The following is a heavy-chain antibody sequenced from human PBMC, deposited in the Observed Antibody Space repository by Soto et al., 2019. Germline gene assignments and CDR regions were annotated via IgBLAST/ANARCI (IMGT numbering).Heavy chain of an antibody. D-gene: IGHD3-22*01. V-gene: IGHV4-59*01. Sequence: PSETLSLTCTVSGGSISSGYWSWIRQPPGKGLEWIGYIYYSDSINYNPSLKSRVIISVDTSKNQFSLSLNSVTAADTAVYCCARAYYDASGYGLDPWGQGTLVTVSS. CDR2: IYYSDSI. J-gene: IGHJ5*02. CDR3: ARAYYDASGYGLDP. CDR1: GGSISSGY.